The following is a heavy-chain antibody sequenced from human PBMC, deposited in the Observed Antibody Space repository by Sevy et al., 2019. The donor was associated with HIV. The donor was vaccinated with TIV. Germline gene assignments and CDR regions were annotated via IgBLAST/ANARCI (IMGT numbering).Heavy chain of an antibody. CDR2: ISYDGSNK. J-gene: IGHJ3*02. CDR3: ARGMYSYDAFDI. V-gene: IGHV3-30-3*01. Sequence: GGSLRLSCAASGFTFSSYAMHWVRQAPGKGLEWVAVISYDGSNKYYADSVKGRFTISRDNSKNTLYLQKNSLRAEDTAVYYCARGMYSYDAFDIWGQGTMVTVSS. D-gene: IGHD6-13*01. CDR1: GFTFSSYA.